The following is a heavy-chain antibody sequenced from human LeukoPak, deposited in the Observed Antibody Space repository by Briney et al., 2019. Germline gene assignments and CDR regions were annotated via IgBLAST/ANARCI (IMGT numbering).Heavy chain of an antibody. CDR1: GYTFTGYY. Sequence: GASVKVSCKASGYTFTGYYMHWVRQATGQGLEWMGWMNPNSGNTAYAQKFQGRVTITRNTSISTAYMELSSLRSEDTAVYYCAREDYYDSGSNDYWGQGTLVTVSS. D-gene: IGHD3-22*01. CDR3: AREDYYDSGSNDY. CDR2: MNPNSGNT. J-gene: IGHJ4*02. V-gene: IGHV1-8*03.